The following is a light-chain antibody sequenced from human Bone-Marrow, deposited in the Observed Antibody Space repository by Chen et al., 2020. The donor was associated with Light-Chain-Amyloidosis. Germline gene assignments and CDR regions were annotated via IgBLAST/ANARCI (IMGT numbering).Light chain of an antibody. CDR3: HQRSDWLT. CDR2: DAS. CDR1: QSVNTN. Sequence: ETVLTQSPATLSLSPGERATLSCRASQSVNTNLAWYQQKPGQPPRLLIYDASNRATGIPARFSGGGSGTDFTLTISSLEPEDFAVYYCHQRSDWLTFGGGTRVEVK. J-gene: IGKJ4*01. V-gene: IGKV3-11*01.